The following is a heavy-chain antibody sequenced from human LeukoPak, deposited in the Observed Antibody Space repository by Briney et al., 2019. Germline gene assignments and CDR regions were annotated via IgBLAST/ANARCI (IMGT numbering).Heavy chain of an antibody. V-gene: IGHV3-23*01. CDR3: AKSRRRGYCTNGVCYTSFDY. CDR2: ISGSGGST. J-gene: IGHJ4*02. Sequence: GGSLRLSCAASGLTFSSYAMSWVRQAPGKGLEWVSAISGSGGSTYYADSVKGRFTISRDNSKNTLYLQMNSLRAEDTAVYYCAKSRRRGYCTNGVCYTSFDYWGQGTLVTVSS. CDR1: GLTFSSYA. D-gene: IGHD2-8*01.